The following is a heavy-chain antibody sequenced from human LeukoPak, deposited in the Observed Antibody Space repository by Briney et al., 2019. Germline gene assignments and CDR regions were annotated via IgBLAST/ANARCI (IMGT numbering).Heavy chain of an antibody. CDR3: ATLSYGGNSFCFDY. Sequence: GGSLRLSCAASGPTFSNYWMSWVRQAPGKGLEWVANIKQDGSEKYYVGSVKGRFTISRDTAKNSLYLQMNSLRAEDTAVYYCATLSYGGNSFCFDYWGQGTLATVSS. CDR2: IKQDGSEK. D-gene: IGHD4-23*01. V-gene: IGHV3-7*01. CDR1: GPTFSNYW. J-gene: IGHJ4*02.